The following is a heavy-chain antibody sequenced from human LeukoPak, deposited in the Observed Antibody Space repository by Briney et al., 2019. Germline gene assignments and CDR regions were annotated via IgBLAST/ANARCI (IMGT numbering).Heavy chain of an antibody. J-gene: IGHJ4*02. CDR3: AKDVVATLASFFDY. CDR1: GFTFNSYG. V-gene: IGHV3-23*01. CDR2: ISGSGGST. D-gene: IGHD5-12*01. Sequence: GGSLRLSCTASGFTFNSYGMHWVRQAPGKGLEWVSAISGSGGSTYYADSVKGRFTISRDNSKNTLYLQMNSLRAEDTAVYYCAKDVVATLASFFDYWGQGTLVTVSS.